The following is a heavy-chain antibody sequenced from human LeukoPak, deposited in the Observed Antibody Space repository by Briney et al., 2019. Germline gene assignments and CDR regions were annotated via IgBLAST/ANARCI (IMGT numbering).Heavy chain of an antibody. CDR3: AKDDEQQLSTGRDAFDI. CDR2: IRYDGSNK. V-gene: IGHV3-30*02. D-gene: IGHD6-13*01. Sequence: GGSLRLSCAASGFTFSSYGMHWVRQAPGKGLEWVAFIRYDGSNKYYADSVKGRFTISRDNSKNTLYLQMNSLRAEDTAVYYCAKDDEQQLSTGRDAFDIWGQGTMVTVSS. CDR1: GFTFSSYG. J-gene: IGHJ3*02.